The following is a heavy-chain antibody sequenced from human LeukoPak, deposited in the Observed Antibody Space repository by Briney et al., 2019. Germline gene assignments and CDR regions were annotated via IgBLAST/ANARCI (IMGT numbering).Heavy chain of an antibody. CDR2: ISGSGGST. CDR1: GFTFSSYG. CDR3: AKELARGMDYFDY. Sequence: PGRSLRLSCAASGFTFSSYGMHWVRQAPGKGLEWVSAISGSGGSTYYADSVKGRFTISRDNSKNTLYLQMNSLRAEDTAVYYCAKELARGMDYFDYWGQGTLVTVSS. D-gene: IGHD1-1*01. V-gene: IGHV3-23*01. J-gene: IGHJ4*02.